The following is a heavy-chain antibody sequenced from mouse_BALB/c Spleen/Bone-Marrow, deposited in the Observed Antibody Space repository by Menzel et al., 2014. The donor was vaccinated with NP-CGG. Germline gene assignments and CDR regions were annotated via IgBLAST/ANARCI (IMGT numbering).Heavy chain of an antibody. J-gene: IGHJ4*01. V-gene: IGHV1-9*01. CDR3: AREDIATVVEMDY. Sequence: VKLQESGAELMKPGAPVKISCKATGYTFSSYWIEWVKQRPGHGLEWIGEILPGSGSTNYNEKFKGKATFTADTSSNTAYMQLSSLTSEDSAVYYCAREDIATVVEMDYWGQGTSVTVSS. CDR2: ILPGSGST. CDR1: GYTFSSYW. D-gene: IGHD1-1*01.